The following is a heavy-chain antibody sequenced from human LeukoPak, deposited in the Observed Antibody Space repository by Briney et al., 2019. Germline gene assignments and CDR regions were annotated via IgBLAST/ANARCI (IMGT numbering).Heavy chain of an antibody. CDR3: ARIRGYSGYEDY. CDR1: GGTFSSYA. V-gene: IGHV1-69*04. J-gene: IGHJ4*02. D-gene: IGHD5-12*01. Sequence: SVKVSCKASGGTFSSYAISWVRQAPGQGLEWMGRIIPILGIANYAQKFQGRVTITADESTSTAYMELSSLRSEDMAVYYCARIRGYSGYEDYWGQGTLVTVSS. CDR2: IIPILGIA.